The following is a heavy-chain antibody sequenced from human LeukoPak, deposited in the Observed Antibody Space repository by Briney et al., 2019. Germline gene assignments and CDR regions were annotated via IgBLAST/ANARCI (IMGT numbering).Heavy chain of an antibody. D-gene: IGHD3-22*01. J-gene: IGHJ4*02. V-gene: IGHV3-23*01. CDR2: ISGSGGST. CDR1: GFTFSSYA. Sequence: PGGSLRLSCAASGFTFSSYAMSWVRQAPGKGLEWVSAISGSGGSTYYADSVKGRFTISRDNSKNTLYLQMNSLRAEDTAVYYCAKGLEAAVSHYDSSGYYGGWGQGTLVTVSS. CDR3: AKGLEAAVSHYDSSGYYGG.